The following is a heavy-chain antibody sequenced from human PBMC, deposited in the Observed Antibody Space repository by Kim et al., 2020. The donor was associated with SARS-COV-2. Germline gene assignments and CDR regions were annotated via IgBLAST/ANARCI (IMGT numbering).Heavy chain of an antibody. CDR2: NSGGT. CDR1: GYTFTGYR. D-gene: IGHD1-1*01. Sequence: ASVKVSCKASGYTFTGYRIHWVRQAPGQGLEWMGNSGGTNYAQKFQGRVSMTRDTSISTVYMELSRLKSDVTAVYYCANQQRGVVYWGQGTLVTVSS. J-gene: IGHJ4*02. V-gene: IGHV1-2*02. CDR3: ANQQRGVVY.